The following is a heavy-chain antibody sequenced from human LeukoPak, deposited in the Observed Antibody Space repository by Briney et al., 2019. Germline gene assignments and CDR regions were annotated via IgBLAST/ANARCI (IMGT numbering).Heavy chain of an antibody. CDR2: IYYSEST. Sequence: SETLSLTCTVSGGSISSGGYYWSWIRQHPGKGLEWIGYIYYSESTYYNQSLKSRVTISVNTSKNQFSLKLSSVTAADTAVYYCAREGVAVAGKGFDYYYGMDVWGQGTTVTVSS. V-gene: IGHV4-31*03. J-gene: IGHJ6*02. D-gene: IGHD6-19*01. CDR1: GGSISSGGYY. CDR3: AREGVAVAGKGFDYYYGMDV.